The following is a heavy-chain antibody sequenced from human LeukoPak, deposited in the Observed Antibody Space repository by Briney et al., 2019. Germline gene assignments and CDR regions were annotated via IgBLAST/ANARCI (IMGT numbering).Heavy chain of an antibody. CDR2: ISTYDHDT. CDR1: GYTFTNYG. J-gene: IGHJ5*02. D-gene: IGHD2-21*01. CDR3: VRDYFCGGGTCDDCFDP. V-gene: IGHV1-18*01. Sequence: WASVKVSCKASGYTFTNYGISWVRQAPGQGLEWMAWISTYDHDTNYAQKFRGRVTMTTDTSTSTAYMELRSLGSDDTAVYYCVRDYFCGGGTCDDCFDPWGQGTLVTVSS.